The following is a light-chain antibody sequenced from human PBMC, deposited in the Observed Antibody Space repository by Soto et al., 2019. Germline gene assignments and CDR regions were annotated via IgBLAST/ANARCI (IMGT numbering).Light chain of an antibody. J-gene: IGKJ2*01. Sequence: DIQMTQSPSTLSASVGDRVTITCRASQTINSKLAWYQKKPGQAPKLLIFDGYNLESGVPSRFSGSGSGTEFTLSIGSLQPDDFATYYCQQYETYFRYTLGQGTKLDIK. V-gene: IGKV1-5*01. CDR2: DGY. CDR1: QTINSK. CDR3: QQYETYFRYT.